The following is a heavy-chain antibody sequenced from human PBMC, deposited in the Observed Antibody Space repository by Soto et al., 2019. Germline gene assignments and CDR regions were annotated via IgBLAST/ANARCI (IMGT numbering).Heavy chain of an antibody. CDR1: GFTFSDHY. D-gene: IGHD3-10*01. Sequence: QVQLVESGGDLVKPGGSLGLSCADSGFTFSDHYMSSIRQAPGKGLEWVSYISSSSSFTDYADSVKGRFTISRDNAKNSLYLQMRSLRAEDAAVYYCARGIRRLYPPPLDQWGQGTLVTVSS. CDR2: ISSSSSFT. J-gene: IGHJ4*02. CDR3: ARGIRRLYPPPLDQ. V-gene: IGHV3-11*06.